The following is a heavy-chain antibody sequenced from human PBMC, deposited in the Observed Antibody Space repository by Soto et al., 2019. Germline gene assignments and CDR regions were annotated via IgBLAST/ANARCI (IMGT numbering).Heavy chain of an antibody. Sequence: QVQLVEPGGGVVQPGRSLRLSCEASGFTFSEYGMHWVRQAPGKGLEWVAGISHRGDNKYIADSVKGRFTISRDNSKNMLFLQMTSMRVEDTAVYHCATVGYCSEDSCYTLTIRYEMDVWGQGTTVIVSS. V-gene: IGHV3-30-3*01. CDR3: ATVGYCSEDSCYTLTIRYEMDV. J-gene: IGHJ6*02. D-gene: IGHD2-15*01. CDR1: GFTFSEYG. CDR2: ISHRGDNK.